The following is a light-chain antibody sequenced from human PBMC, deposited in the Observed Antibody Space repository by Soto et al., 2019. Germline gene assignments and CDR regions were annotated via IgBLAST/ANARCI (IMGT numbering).Light chain of an antibody. CDR3: QQYNTYPYT. CDR1: QSISTW. Sequence: ASQSISTWLAWYQQKPGKAPKLLIYDASTLESGVPSRFSGSGSGTEFTLTISSLQPDDFATYFCQQYNTYPYTFXQGTKVDI. J-gene: IGKJ2*01. CDR2: DAS. V-gene: IGKV1-5*01.